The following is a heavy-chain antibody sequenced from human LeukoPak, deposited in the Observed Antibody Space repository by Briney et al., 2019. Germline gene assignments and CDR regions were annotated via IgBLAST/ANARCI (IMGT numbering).Heavy chain of an antibody. J-gene: IGHJ6*02. D-gene: IGHD6-19*01. Sequence: SETLSLTCNVSGGSISNYYWTWIRQPAGKGLEWIGRIYSSGTTTYNPSLKSRVAMSVDASRNQFSLKLSSVTAADTAVYYCARVSPIAVAGSSYYYAMDVWGQGTTVTVSS. CDR1: GGSISNYY. V-gene: IGHV4-4*07. CDR2: IYSSGTT. CDR3: ARVSPIAVAGSSYYYAMDV.